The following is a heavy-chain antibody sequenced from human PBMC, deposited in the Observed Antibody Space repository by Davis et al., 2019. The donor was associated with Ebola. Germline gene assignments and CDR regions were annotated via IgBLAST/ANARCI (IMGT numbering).Heavy chain of an antibody. J-gene: IGHJ6*02. V-gene: IGHV3-21*06. D-gene: IGHD3-10*01. CDR3: ARDSGFYNALDV. CDR1: GFTFSSNS. Sequence: GGSLRLSCAASGFTFSSNSMNWVRQAPGKGLEWVSSISGTSYYIHYTDSVKGRFTISRDNAKNSLYLQMNSLRADDTAVYYCARDSGFYNALDVWGQGTTVTVSS. CDR2: ISGTSYYI.